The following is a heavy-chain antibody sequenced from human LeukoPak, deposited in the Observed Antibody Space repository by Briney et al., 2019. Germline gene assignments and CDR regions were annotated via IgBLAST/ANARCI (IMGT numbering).Heavy chain of an antibody. Sequence: SETLSLTCTVSGGSISSYYWSWIRQPPGKGLEWIGYIYYSGSTNYNPSLKSRVTISVDTSKNQFSLKLSSVTAADTAVYYCAKWGSGYETGLDYWGQGTLVTVSS. CDR2: IYYSGST. J-gene: IGHJ4*02. V-gene: IGHV4-59*01. CDR1: GGSISSYY. CDR3: AKWGSGYETGLDY. D-gene: IGHD5-12*01.